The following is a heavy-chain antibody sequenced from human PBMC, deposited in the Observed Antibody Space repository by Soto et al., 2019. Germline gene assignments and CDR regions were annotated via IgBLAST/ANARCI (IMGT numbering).Heavy chain of an antibody. Sequence: QVQLVESGGGVVQPGASLRLSCVGSGFTFRSYVIHWVRQAPGKGLEWAALTSYDGSNKYYDDSVKGRFTISRENSRNTVDLHMDSLRLEGKALYSCARWGTTGGLDVWGQGTLVSVSS. J-gene: IGHJ4*02. D-gene: IGHD3-16*01. CDR1: GFTFRSYV. CDR3: ARWGTTGGLDV. CDR2: TSYDGSNK. V-gene: IGHV3-30*05.